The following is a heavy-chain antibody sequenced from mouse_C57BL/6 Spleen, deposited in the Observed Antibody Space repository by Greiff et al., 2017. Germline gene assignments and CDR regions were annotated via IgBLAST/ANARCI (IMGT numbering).Heavy chain of an antibody. CDR1: GFTFSDYG. J-gene: IGHJ1*03. CDR3: ARRSYGSGYWYFDV. Sequence: EVKVEESGGGLVKPGGSLKLSCAASGFTFSDYGMHWVRQAPEKGLEWVAYISSGSSTIYYADTVKGRFTISRDNAKNTLFLQMTSLRSEDTAMYYCARRSYGSGYWYFDVWGTGTTVTVSS. CDR2: ISSGSSTI. V-gene: IGHV5-17*01. D-gene: IGHD1-1*01.